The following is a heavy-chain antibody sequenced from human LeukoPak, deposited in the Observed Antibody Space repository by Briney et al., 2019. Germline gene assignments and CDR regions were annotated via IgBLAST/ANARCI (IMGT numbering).Heavy chain of an antibody. J-gene: IGHJ4*02. V-gene: IGHV3-48*04. Sequence: PGGSLRLSCAASGFTFSPYWIHWVRQAPGKGLEWVSYISSSGSTIYYADSVKGRFTISRDNAKNSLYLQMNSLRAEDTAVYYCARDYGGSSPFDYWGQGTLVTVSS. D-gene: IGHD4-23*01. CDR3: ARDYGGSSPFDY. CDR2: ISSSGSTI. CDR1: GFTFSPYW.